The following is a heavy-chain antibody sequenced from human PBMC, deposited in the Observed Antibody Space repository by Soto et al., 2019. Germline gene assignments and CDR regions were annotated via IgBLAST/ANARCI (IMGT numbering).Heavy chain of an antibody. J-gene: IGHJ6*03. Sequence: GGSLRLSCAASGFTFSSYWMSWVRQAPGKGLEWVANIKQDGSEKYYVDSVKGRFTISRDNAKNSLYLQMNSLRAEDTAVYYCARDLYYYSYYYYMDVWGKGTTVTVSS. CDR1: GFTFSSYW. D-gene: IGHD2-21*02. CDR3: ARDLYYYSYYYYMDV. V-gene: IGHV3-7*01. CDR2: IKQDGSEK.